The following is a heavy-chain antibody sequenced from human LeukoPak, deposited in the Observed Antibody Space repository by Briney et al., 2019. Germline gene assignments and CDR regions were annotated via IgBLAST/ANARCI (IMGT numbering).Heavy chain of an antibody. J-gene: IGHJ3*02. Sequence: GGSLRLSCTASGFTFGDYAMSWVRQAPGKGLEWVGFIRSKAYGGTTEYAASVKGRFTISRDNSKSIAYLQMNSLKTEDTAVYYCTRDRDIVVVPAAPVAFDIWGQGTMVTVSS. V-gene: IGHV3-49*04. CDR3: TRDRDIVVVPAAPVAFDI. D-gene: IGHD2-2*01. CDR2: IRSKAYGGTT. CDR1: GFTFGDYA.